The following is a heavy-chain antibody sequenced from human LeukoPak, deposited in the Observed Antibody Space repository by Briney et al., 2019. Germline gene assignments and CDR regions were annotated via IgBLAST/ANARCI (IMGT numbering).Heavy chain of an antibody. Sequence: GGSLRLSCTVSGFTVSSNSMSWVRQAPGKGLEWVSAISGSGGSTYYADSVKGRFTISRDNSKNTLYLQMNSLRAEDTAVYYCAKDVIGYSYGFDYWGQGTLVTVSS. CDR2: ISGSGGST. D-gene: IGHD5-18*01. CDR3: AKDVIGYSYGFDY. V-gene: IGHV3-23*01. CDR1: GFTVSSNS. J-gene: IGHJ4*02.